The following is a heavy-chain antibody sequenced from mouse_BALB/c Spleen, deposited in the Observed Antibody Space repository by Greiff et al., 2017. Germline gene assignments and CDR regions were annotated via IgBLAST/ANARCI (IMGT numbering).Heavy chain of an antibody. V-gene: IGHV7-3*02. CDR3: ARDIPYYYGSSYSAMDY. J-gene: IGHJ4*01. CDR1: GFTFTDYY. Sequence: EVMLVESGGGLVQPGGSLRLSCATSGFTFTDYYMSWVRQPPGKALEWLGFIRNKANGYTTEYSASVKGRFTISRDNSQSILYLQMNTLRAEDSATYYCARDIPYYYGSSYSAMDYWGQGTSVTVSS. D-gene: IGHD1-1*01. CDR2: IRNKANGYTT.